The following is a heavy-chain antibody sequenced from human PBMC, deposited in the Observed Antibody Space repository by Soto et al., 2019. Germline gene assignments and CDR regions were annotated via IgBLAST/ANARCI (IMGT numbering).Heavy chain of an antibody. CDR3: ATLPRTSDRTPLAIWSSDP. V-gene: IGHV1-24*01. J-gene: IGHJ5*02. Sequence: ASVNISCKVSGYRLSDVSIDWVRQAPGKGLEWMGGLDAEDGETIYAQKLQGRGTMTEDTSTDTAYMELSSLTSEDTAMYYCATLPRTSDRTPLAIWSSDPSGHVTLSAVHS. CDR2: LDAEDGET. D-gene: IGHD2-21*01. CDR1: GYRLSDVS.